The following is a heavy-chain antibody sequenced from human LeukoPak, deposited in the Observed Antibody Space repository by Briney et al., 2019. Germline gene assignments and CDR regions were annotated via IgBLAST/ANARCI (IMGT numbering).Heavy chain of an antibody. D-gene: IGHD3-3*01. J-gene: IGHJ6*02. CDR2: IRASSDIT. CDR1: GFSFDDYA. CDR3: ARDSDFYDSLTFYGMDV. V-gene: IGHV3-23*01. Sequence: GGPVRLSCAAWGFSFDDYAMSWPRQATGKGLEWVSDIRASSDITYYADSVKGRFTISRDNSKNTLYLQMNSLRADDTALYFCARDSDFYDSLTFYGMDVWGQGTTVIVSS.